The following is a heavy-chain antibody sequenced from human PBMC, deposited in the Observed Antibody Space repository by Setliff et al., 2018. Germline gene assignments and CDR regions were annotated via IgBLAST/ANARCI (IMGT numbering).Heavy chain of an antibody. CDR1: GFTFSSYS. Sequence: GGSLRLSCAASGFTFSSYSMTWVRQAPGKGLEWLSFISSSSNTIYYADSVKGRFTISRDNAGDSLFLQMNSLRAEDTAVYYCAMADIVLVPPARTRGYWGHGTLVTVSS. D-gene: IGHD2-2*01. CDR2: ISSSSNTI. J-gene: IGHJ4*01. CDR3: AMADIVLVPPARTRGY. V-gene: IGHV3-48*01.